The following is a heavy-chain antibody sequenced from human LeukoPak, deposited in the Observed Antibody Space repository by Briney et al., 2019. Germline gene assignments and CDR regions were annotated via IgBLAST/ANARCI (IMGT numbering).Heavy chain of an antibody. CDR3: ARAHYSSGHYSN. CDR1: GDSVSSGSSY. J-gene: IGHJ4*02. Sequence: SETLSLTCTVSGDSVSSGSSYWSWIRQPPGKGLELIGYIYYSGSTNHNPSLKSRATISVDTSKNQFSLKLSSVTAADTAVYYYARAHYSSGHYSNWGQGTLVTVSS. V-gene: IGHV4-61*01. D-gene: IGHD3-22*01. CDR2: IYYSGST.